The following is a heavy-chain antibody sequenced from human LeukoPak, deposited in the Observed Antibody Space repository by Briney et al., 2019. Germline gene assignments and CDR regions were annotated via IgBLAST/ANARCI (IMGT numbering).Heavy chain of an antibody. Sequence: GTLRLSCAASGFTFSSYGMSWVRQAPGKGLEWVSAISGSGGSTYYADSVKGRFTISRDNSKNTLYLQMNSLRAEDTAVYYCAKDLPVYSSSPNWFDPWGQGTLVTVSS. CDR2: ISGSGGST. CDR1: GFTFSSYG. CDR3: AKDLPVYSSSPNWFDP. D-gene: IGHD6-13*01. J-gene: IGHJ5*02. V-gene: IGHV3-23*01.